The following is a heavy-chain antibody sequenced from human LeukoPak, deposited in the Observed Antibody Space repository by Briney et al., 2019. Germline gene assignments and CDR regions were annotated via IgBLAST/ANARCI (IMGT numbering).Heavy chain of an antibody. J-gene: IGHJ4*02. CDR2: ISSSSSYI. CDR1: GFTFSSYS. D-gene: IGHD1-20*01. V-gene: IGHV3-21*01. Sequence: GGSLRLSCAASGFTFSSYSMNWVRQAPGKGLEWVSSISSSSSYIYYADSVKGRFTISRDNSANTLYLQMNSLRGEDTAVYYCARGTNWNYFDHWGQGTPVTVSS. CDR3: ARGTNWNYFDH.